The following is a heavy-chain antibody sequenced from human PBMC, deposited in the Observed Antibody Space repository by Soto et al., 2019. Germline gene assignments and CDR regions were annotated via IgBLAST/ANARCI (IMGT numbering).Heavy chain of an antibody. CDR1: GGTFSSYT. D-gene: IGHD5-12*01. J-gene: IGHJ4*02. CDR3: ARGTRRDGYNFAY. Sequence: QVQLVQSGAEVKKPGSSVKVSCKASGGTFSSYTISWVRQAPGQGLEWMGRIIPILGIANYAQKFQGRVTITADKSTSTAYMELSSLRSEDTAVYYCARGTRRDGYNFAYWGQGTLVTVSS. CDR2: IIPILGIA. V-gene: IGHV1-69*02.